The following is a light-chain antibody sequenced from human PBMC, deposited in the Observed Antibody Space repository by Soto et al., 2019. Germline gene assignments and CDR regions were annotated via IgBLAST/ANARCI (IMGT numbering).Light chain of an antibody. CDR3: QQYDSSAPT. Sequence: DIQMTQSPSTLSASVGDGVTITCRASQNISGWLAWYQQRQGKAPKFLIYDASNLETGVSSRFSGSGSGTEFTLTIRSLQPDDFATYCCQQYDSSAPTFGQGTKLEIK. CDR2: DAS. CDR1: QNISGW. V-gene: IGKV1-5*01. J-gene: IGKJ2*01.